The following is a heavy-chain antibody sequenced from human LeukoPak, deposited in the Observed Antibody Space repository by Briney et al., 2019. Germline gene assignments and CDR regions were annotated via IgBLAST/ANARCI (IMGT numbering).Heavy chain of an antibody. CDR1: GFTFSSYD. J-gene: IGHJ4*02. D-gene: IGHD3-22*01. CDR2: ITGSGGST. CDR3: GSDQGSRYYCGIDY. V-gene: IGHV3-23*01. Sequence: GGSLRLSCAASGFTFSSYDMSWVRQAPGKGLECIPTITGSGGSTYYADSVKGRFTISRDNSKTTLYLQTNSLRAADTAVYYCGSDQGSRYYCGIDYWGQGTLVTVSS.